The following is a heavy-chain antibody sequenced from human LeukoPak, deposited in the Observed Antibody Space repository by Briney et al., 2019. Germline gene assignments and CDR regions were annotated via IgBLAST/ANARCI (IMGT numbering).Heavy chain of an antibody. CDR1: GGSISGYY. V-gene: IGHV4-59*01. D-gene: IGHD3-22*01. Sequence: PSETLSLTCTVSGGSISGYYWSWIRQPPGKGLEWIGYVFYSGSTNYNPSLKSRVTISVDTSKNQFSLKLNSVTPADTAVYYCARTRDYYHSSGYLANNWYFDLWGRGTLVTVSS. CDR2: VFYSGST. J-gene: IGHJ2*01. CDR3: ARTRDYYHSSGYLANNWYFDL.